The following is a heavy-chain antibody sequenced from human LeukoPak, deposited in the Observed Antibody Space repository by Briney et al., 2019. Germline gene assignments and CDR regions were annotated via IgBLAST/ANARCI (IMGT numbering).Heavy chain of an antibody. CDR1: GGSFSGYY. CDR2: INHSGST. J-gene: IGHJ3*02. Sequence: SETLSLTCAVYGGSFSGYYWSWIRQPPGKGLEWIGEINHSGSTNYNPSLKSRVTISVDTSKNQFSLKLSSVTAADTAVYSCVRHVARAFDIWGQGTKVTVSS. V-gene: IGHV4-34*01. CDR3: VRHVARAFDI.